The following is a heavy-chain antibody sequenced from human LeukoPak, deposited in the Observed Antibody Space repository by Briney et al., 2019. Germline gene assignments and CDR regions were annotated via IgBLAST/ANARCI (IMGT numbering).Heavy chain of an antibody. CDR3: ARDSGTTGEVKFDP. CDR1: GGSISSY. V-gene: IGHV4-4*07. Sequence: SETLSLTCTVSGGSISSYWSWIRQPAGEGLEWIGRIYGSGSTNYNPSLKSRVTMSLDTAKNQFSLKLSSVTAADTAVYYCARDSGTTGEVKFDPWGQGTLVTVSS. J-gene: IGHJ5*02. CDR2: IYGSGST. D-gene: IGHD3-10*01.